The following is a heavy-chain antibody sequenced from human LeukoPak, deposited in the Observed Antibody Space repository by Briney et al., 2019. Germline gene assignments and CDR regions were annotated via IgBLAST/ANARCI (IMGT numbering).Heavy chain of an antibody. CDR2: IYYSGST. V-gene: IGHV4-59*01. J-gene: IGHJ4*02. CDR1: GGSISSYY. Sequence: TSEALSLTCTVSGGSISSYYWSWIRQPPGKGLEWIGYIYYSGSTNYNPSLKSRVTISVDTSKNQFSLKLSSVTAADTAVYYCARVRHDSSGYYLFDYWGQGTLVTVSS. D-gene: IGHD3-22*01. CDR3: ARVRHDSSGYYLFDY.